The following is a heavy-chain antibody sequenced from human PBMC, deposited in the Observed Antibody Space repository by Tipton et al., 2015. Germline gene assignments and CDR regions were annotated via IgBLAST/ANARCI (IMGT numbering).Heavy chain of an antibody. D-gene: IGHD3-10*01. Sequence: SLRLSCAASGLPFTFSRYDLNWVRQAPGKGLEWVSAISGTGARTYYADSVKGRFTISRDNSKNTLYLQMDGLRADDTAVYYCPLSVIRGVTLFDYWGQGARATVSS. J-gene: IGHJ4*02. CDR1: GLPFTFSRYD. CDR2: ISGTGART. V-gene: IGHV3-23*01. CDR3: PLSVIRGVTLFDY.